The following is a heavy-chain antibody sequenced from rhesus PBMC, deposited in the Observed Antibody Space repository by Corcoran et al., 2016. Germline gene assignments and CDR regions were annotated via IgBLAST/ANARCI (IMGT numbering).Heavy chain of an antibody. J-gene: IGHJ6*01. Sequence: EVQLVESGGGLVQPGGSLRLSCAASGFTFSRYGMHWVRQAPGKGLEWVAVISYDGSNKYYADSVKDRFTISRDNSKNMLYLQMNNLKLEDTAVYYCARAHWGDYYGYGLDSWGQGVVVTVSS. CDR3: ARAHWGDYYGYGLDS. D-gene: IGHD3-34*01. V-gene: IGHV3-54*02. CDR1: GFTFSRYG. CDR2: ISYDGSNK.